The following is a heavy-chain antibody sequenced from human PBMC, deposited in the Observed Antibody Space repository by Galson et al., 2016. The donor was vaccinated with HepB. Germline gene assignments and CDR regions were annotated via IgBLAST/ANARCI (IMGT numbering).Heavy chain of an antibody. CDR1: GFPFSNFW. J-gene: IGHJ4*02. D-gene: IGHD4-11*01. CDR2: INPDGSST. Sequence: LRLSCAASGFPFSNFWMHWVRQVPGEGLVWVSDINPDGSSTKYADSVKGRFTISRDNAKNTLYLQLNSLRAEDTAVYYCARDPEDAVTLDYWGQGTLVTVSS. V-gene: IGHV3-74*03. CDR3: ARDPEDAVTLDY.